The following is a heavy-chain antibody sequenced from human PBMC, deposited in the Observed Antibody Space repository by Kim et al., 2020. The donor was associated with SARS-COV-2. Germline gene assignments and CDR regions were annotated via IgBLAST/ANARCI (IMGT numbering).Heavy chain of an antibody. V-gene: IGHV1-69*02. Sequence: QKFQGRSTITADKSKSTAYMELSSLGSEDTAVYYCARTRGSGYNWGGFDPWGQGTLVTVSS. D-gene: IGHD5-12*01. CDR3: ARTRGSGYNWGGFDP. J-gene: IGHJ5*02.